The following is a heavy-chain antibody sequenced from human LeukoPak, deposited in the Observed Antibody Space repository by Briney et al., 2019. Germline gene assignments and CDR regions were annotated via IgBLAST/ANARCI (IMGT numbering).Heavy chain of an antibody. CDR2: MKQDGSQK. CDR1: GFTFSMNW. J-gene: IGHJ3*02. Sequence: GGSLRLSCVASGFTFSMNWMTWFRQAPGKGLEWVGNMKQDGSQKNYVVSVKGRFTISRDNAKKSLYLQMNSLRGEDTAVYYCARGGTYDIWGQGTRVTVSS. CDR3: ARGGTYDI. V-gene: IGHV3-7*01.